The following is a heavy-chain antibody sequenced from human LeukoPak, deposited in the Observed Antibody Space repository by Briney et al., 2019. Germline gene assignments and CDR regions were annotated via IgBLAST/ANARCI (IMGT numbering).Heavy chain of an antibody. Sequence: SETLSLTCSVSGGSISSYYWSWIRQPPGKGLEWIGYIYYTGNTNYNPSLRSRVTMSVDTSNNQFSLKLYSVTAADTAVYYCAKYIRNSGTYYLDYWGQGTLATVSS. CDR1: GGSISSYY. CDR3: AKYIRNSGTYYLDY. J-gene: IGHJ4*02. CDR2: IYYTGNT. V-gene: IGHV4-59*01. D-gene: IGHD3-10*01.